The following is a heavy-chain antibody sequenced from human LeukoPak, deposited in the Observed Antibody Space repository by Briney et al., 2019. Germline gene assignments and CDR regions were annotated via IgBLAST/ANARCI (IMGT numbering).Heavy chain of an antibody. Sequence: ASVKVSCKASGYTFTDYYIHWVRQAPGQGLEWMGWINPTSGVTNYAQKFQDWVTLTRDTSISTAYMELSSLKSDDTAVYYCARDLSSGWSFYGLDVWGQGTTVTVSS. J-gene: IGHJ6*02. CDR1: GYTFTDYY. CDR2: INPTSGVT. V-gene: IGHV1-2*04. CDR3: ARDLSSGWSFYGLDV. D-gene: IGHD6-13*01.